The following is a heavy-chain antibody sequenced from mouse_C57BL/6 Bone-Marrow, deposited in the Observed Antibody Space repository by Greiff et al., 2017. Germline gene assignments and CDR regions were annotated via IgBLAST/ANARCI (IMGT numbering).Heavy chain of an antibody. V-gene: IGHV2-2*01. J-gene: IGHJ3*01. Sequence: QVHVQQSGPGLVQPSQSLSIPCTVSGFSLTSYGLHWVRQSPGKGLEWLGVIWRGGSTDYNAAFISRLSISKDNSKSQVFFKMKSLQADDTAIYYCARGMWAWFAYWGQGTLVTVSA. CDR2: IWRGGST. CDR3: ARGMWAWFAY. CDR1: GFSLTSYG.